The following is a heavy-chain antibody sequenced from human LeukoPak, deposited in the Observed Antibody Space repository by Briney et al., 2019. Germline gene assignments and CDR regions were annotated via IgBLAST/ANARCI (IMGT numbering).Heavy chain of an antibody. CDR1: GFAFSTYW. CDR2: IKEDGSEM. D-gene: IGHD2-15*01. Sequence: GSLRLSCAASGFAFSTYWMTWVRQAPGKGLEWVANIKEDGSEMSYVDSVKGRFTISRDNAKNSLSLEMSSLRAEDTAEYYCARQRYSDYWGQGTLVTVSS. V-gene: IGHV3-7*01. J-gene: IGHJ4*02. CDR3: ARQRYSDY.